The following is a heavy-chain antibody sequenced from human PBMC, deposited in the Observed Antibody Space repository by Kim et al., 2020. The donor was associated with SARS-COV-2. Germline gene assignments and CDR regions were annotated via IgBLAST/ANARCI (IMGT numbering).Heavy chain of an antibody. V-gene: IGHV3-48*03. J-gene: IGHJ4*02. Sequence: GGSLRLSCAASGFTFSSYEMNWVRQAPGKGLEWVSYISSSGSTIYYADSVKGRFTISRDNAKNSLYLQMNSLRAEDTAVYYCARDLPGSYSPNFDYWGQGTLVTVSS. CDR2: ISSSGSTI. CDR3: ARDLPGSYSPNFDY. CDR1: GFTFSSYE. D-gene: IGHD1-26*01.